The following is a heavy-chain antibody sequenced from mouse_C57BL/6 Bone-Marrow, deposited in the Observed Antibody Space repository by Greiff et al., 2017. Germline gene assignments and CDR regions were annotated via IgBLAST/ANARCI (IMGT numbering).Heavy chain of an antibody. Sequence: VQLQQPGAELVRPGSSVKLSCKASGHTFTSYWMDWVKQRPGQGLEWIGNIYPSDSETHYNQKFKDKATLTVDKSSSTAYMQLSSLTSEDSAVYYCAGVGWFAYWGQGTLVTVSA. J-gene: IGHJ3*01. V-gene: IGHV1-61*01. CDR2: IYPSDSET. CDR1: GHTFTSYW. CDR3: AGVGWFAY.